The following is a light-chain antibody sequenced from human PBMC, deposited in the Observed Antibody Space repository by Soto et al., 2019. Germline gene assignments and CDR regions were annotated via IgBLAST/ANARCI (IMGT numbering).Light chain of an antibody. J-gene: IGKJ1*01. Sequence: EIVLTQSPGTLSLSPGERATLSCRASQSVSNNYVAWYQQKPGQAPRLLIFGASTRAAGLPDRFSGSGSGTDFTLTISRLEREDFAVYYCQQYGSSPRTFGQGTKVDI. CDR3: QQYGSSPRT. CDR1: QSVSNNY. V-gene: IGKV3-20*01. CDR2: GAS.